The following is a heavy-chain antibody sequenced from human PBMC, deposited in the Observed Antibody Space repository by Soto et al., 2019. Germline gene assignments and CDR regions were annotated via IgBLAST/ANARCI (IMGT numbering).Heavy chain of an antibody. CDR2: ISSSGSTI. D-gene: IGHD3-22*01. CDR3: ARDDLRYYDSSGPHPFYYGMDV. CDR1: GFTFSDYY. V-gene: IGHV3-11*01. J-gene: IGHJ6*02. Sequence: GGSLRLSCAASGFTFSDYYMSWIRQAPGKGLEWVSYISSSGSTIYYADSVKGRFTISRDNAKNSLYLQMNSLRAEDTAVYYCARDDLRYYDSSGPHPFYYGMDVWGQGTTVTVSS.